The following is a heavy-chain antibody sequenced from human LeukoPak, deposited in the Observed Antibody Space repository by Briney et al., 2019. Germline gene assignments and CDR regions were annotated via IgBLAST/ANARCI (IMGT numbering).Heavy chain of an antibody. D-gene: IGHD3-3*01. CDR2: IYHSGST. J-gene: IGHJ4*02. CDR1: GYPISSGYY. V-gene: IGHV4-38-2*01. CDR3: ARVGYDFWSGYYFDY. Sequence: KTSETLSLTCAVSGYPISSGYYWGWIRQPPGKGLEWIGSIYHSGSTYYNPSLKSRVTISVDTSKNQFSLKLSSVTAADTAVYYCARVGYDFWSGYYFDYWGQGTLVTVSS.